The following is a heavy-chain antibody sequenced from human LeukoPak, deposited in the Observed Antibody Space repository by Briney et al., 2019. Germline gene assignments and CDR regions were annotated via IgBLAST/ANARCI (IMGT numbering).Heavy chain of an antibody. J-gene: IGHJ4*02. CDR1: GFTFSSYS. CDR3: ARGGIAMAGTRTYYFDY. D-gene: IGHD6-19*01. Sequence: GGSLRLSCAASGFTFSSYSMNWVRQAPGKGLEWVSSISSSSSYIYYADSVKGRFTISRDNAKNSLYLQMNSLRAEDTAVYYCARGGIAMAGTRTYYFDYWGQGTLVTVSS. V-gene: IGHV3-21*01. CDR2: ISSSSSYI.